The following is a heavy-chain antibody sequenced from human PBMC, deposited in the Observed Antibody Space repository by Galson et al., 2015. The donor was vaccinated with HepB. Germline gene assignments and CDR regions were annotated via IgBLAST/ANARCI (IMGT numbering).Heavy chain of an antibody. CDR1: GFTFDDYT. CDR3: AKDIRYYDFWSGYPDY. J-gene: IGHJ4*02. D-gene: IGHD3-3*01. V-gene: IGHV3-43*01. CDR2: ISWDGGST. Sequence: SLRLSCAASGFTFDDYTMHWVRQAPGKGLEWVSLISWDGGSTYYADSVKGRFTISRDNSKNSLYLQMNSLRTEDTALYYCAKDIRYYDFWSGYPDYWGQGTLVTVSS.